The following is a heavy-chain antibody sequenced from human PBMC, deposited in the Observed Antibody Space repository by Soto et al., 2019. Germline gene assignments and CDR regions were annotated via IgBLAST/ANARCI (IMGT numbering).Heavy chain of an antibody. D-gene: IGHD1-26*01. CDR1: GGSISSYF. J-gene: IGHJ4*02. Sequence: SETLSLTCNVSGGSISSYFWTWIRQPPGKGLEWIGFFYYGGSTNYNPSLKSRVTISVDTSKNQFSLKLTSVTAADSAVYYCAREGGIVGATTVDYWGQGTLVTVSS. CDR3: AREGGIVGATTVDY. V-gene: IGHV4-59*12. CDR2: FYYGGST.